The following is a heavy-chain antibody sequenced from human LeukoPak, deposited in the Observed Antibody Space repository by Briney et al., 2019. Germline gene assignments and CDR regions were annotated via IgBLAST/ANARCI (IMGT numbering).Heavy chain of an antibody. J-gene: IGHJ4*02. CDR1: GYTFTSYD. CDR3: ARDRGVVGAIRYYFDY. D-gene: IGHD1-26*01. CDR2: MNPNSGNT. Sequence: ASVKVSRKASGYTFTSYDINWVRQATGQGLEWMGWMNPNSGNTGYAQKFQGRVTMTRNTSISTAYMELSSLRSEDTAVYYCARDRGVVGAIRYYFDYWGQGTLVTVSS. V-gene: IGHV1-8*01.